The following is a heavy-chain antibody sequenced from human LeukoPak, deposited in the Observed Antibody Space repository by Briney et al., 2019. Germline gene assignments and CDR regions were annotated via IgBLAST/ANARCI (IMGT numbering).Heavy chain of an antibody. CDR3: ARSPTLRIAAAGFDY. D-gene: IGHD6-13*01. J-gene: IGHJ4*02. CDR1: GYTFTSYD. Sequence: SVKVSCKASGYTFTSYDINWVRQATGQGLEWMGRIIPILGIANYAQKFQGRVTITADKSTSTAYMELSSLRSEDTAVYYCARSPTLRIAAAGFDYWGQGTLVTVSS. V-gene: IGHV1-69*04. CDR2: IIPILGIA.